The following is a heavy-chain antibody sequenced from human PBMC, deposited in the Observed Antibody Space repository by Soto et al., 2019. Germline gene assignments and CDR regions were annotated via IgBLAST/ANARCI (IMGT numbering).Heavy chain of an antibody. CDR2: IYYSGSA. Sequence: SETRTLTCTVSGSSITSNAYYWGWIRHPPGKWLEWLGYIYYSGSASYNPSLKSRVTMSVDTSKNQFSLKLSSVTAADTAVYYCARRPKRGSYSWCFDYWGQGTLVTVS. D-gene: IGHD1-26*01. CDR3: ARRPKRGSYSWCFDY. CDR1: GSSITSNAYY. J-gene: IGHJ4*02. V-gene: IGHV4-39*01.